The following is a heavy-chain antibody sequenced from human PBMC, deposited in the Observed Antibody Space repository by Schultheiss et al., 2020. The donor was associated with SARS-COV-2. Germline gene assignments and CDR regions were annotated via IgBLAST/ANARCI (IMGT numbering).Heavy chain of an antibody. Sequence: ESLKISCAASGFTVSSNYMSWVRQAPGKGLEWIGFISNTGSTYYNPSLKSRVSISLDTSKNQFSLKLTSVTAADTAVYYCARDLYGMDVWGQGTTVTVSS. CDR1: GFTVSSNY. D-gene: IGHD5-24*01. CDR2: ISNTGST. V-gene: IGHV4-59*06. CDR3: ARDLYGMDV. J-gene: IGHJ6*02.